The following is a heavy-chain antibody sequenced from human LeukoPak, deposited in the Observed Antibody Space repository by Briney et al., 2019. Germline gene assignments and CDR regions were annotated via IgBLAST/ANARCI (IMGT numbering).Heavy chain of an antibody. CDR2: ISFDGRNK. V-gene: IGHV3-30*04. CDR3: ARPAGHGYNYYYYGMNV. J-gene: IGHJ6*02. Sequence: GGSLRLSCAASGFTFSSYAMHWDRQAPGKGLEWVAVISFDGRNKYYADSVKGRFTISRDNSKNTLYLQMNSLRDEDTAVYYCARPAGHGYNYYYYGMNVWGQGTTVTVSS. CDR1: GFTFSSYA. D-gene: IGHD5-24*01.